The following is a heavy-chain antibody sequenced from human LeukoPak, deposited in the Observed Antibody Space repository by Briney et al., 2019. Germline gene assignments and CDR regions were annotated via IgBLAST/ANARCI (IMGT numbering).Heavy chain of an antibody. CDR2: IYYSGST. D-gene: IGHD5-18*01. J-gene: IGHJ3*02. CDR1: GGSISSSSYY. CDR3: ARHGWIQLYLAPGAFDI. V-gene: IGHV4-39*01. Sequence: SETLSLTCTVSGGSISSSSYYWGWIRQPPGKGLEWIGSIYYSGSTYYNPSLKSRVTISVDTSKNQFSLKLSSVTAADTAVNYCARHGWIQLYLAPGAFDIWGQGTMVTVSS.